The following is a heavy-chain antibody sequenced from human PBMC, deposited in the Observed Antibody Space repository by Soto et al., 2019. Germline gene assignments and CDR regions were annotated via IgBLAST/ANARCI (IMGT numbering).Heavy chain of an antibody. CDR2: IYYSGST. Sequence: QVQLQESGPGLVKPSQTLSLTCTVSGGSISSGGYYWSWIRQHPGKGLEWIGYIYYSGSTSYNPSLKSRVTISVDTSKNHFSLKLSSVTAADTAVYYCARERGFAATQNYYYYYYMDVWGKGTTVNGSS. CDR3: ARERGFAATQNYYYYYYMDV. V-gene: IGHV4-31*03. J-gene: IGHJ6*03. D-gene: IGHD6-25*01. CDR1: GGSISSGGYY.